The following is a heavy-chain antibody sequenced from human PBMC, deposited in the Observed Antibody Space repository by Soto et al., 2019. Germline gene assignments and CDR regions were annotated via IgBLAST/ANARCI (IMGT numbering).Heavy chain of an antibody. CDR1: GGSISSGDYY. Sequence: SETLSLTCTVSGGSISSGDYYWSWIRQPPGKGLEWIGYIYYSGSTYYNPSLKSRVTISVDTSKNQFSLKLSSVTAADTAVYYCARAKFTLLGYCISTSCYGLDWFDPWGQGTLVTVSS. CDR3: ARAKFTLLGYCISTSCYGLDWFDP. D-gene: IGHD2-2*01. CDR2: IYYSGST. V-gene: IGHV4-30-4*01. J-gene: IGHJ5*02.